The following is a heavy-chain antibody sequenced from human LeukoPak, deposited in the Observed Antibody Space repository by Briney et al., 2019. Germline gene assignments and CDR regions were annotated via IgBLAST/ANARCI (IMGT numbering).Heavy chain of an antibody. CDR2: IYTSGRT. Sequence: PSQTLSLTCTVSGGSISSGSYYWTWIRQPAGKGLEWIGRIYTSGRTDYNPSLKSRVTISVDTSKNQFSLKLSSVTAADTVVYYCAGNYYGSGSYYSEDRYWGQGTLVTVSS. D-gene: IGHD3-10*01. V-gene: IGHV4-61*02. CDR3: AGNYYGSGSYYSEDRY. J-gene: IGHJ4*02. CDR1: GGSISSGSYY.